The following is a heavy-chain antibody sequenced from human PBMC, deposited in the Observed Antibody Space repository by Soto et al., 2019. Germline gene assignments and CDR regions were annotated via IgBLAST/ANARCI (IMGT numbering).Heavy chain of an antibody. CDR1: GYTFTGYY. CDR3: ARAAGGGGYYDSSGSSSGMDV. J-gene: IGHJ6*02. Sequence: ASVKVSCKASGYTFTGYYMHWVRQAPGQGLEWMGWINPNSGGTNYAQKFQGWVTMTRDTSISTAYMGLSRLRSDDTAVYYCARAAGGGGYYDSSGSSSGMDVWGQGTTVTVSS. D-gene: IGHD3-22*01. V-gene: IGHV1-2*04. CDR2: INPNSGGT.